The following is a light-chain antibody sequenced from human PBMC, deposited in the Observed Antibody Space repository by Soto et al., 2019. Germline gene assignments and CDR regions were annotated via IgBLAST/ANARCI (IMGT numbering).Light chain of an antibody. V-gene: IGLV2-14*01. CDR2: DVS. Sequence: QAASVSGSPGQSITISCTGTSSDVGGYNYVSWYQQHPGKAPKLMIYDVSNRPSGVSNRFSGSKSGNTASLTISGLQAEDEADYYCSSYTSSSTPLYVFGTGTKLTVL. CDR1: SSDVGGYNY. CDR3: SSYTSSSTPLYV. J-gene: IGLJ1*01.